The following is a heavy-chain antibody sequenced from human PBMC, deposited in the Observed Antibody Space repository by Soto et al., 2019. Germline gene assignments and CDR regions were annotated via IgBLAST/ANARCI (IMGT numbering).Heavy chain of an antibody. V-gene: IGHV3-48*03. Sequence: AGSLRLSCASSVFTFSSYEMNWVRQSPGKGLEWVSYISSSGSTIYYADSVKGRFTISRDSAKNSLYLQMNSLRAEDTAVYYCSWPNYYYYCMEVLRQGTTCTV. J-gene: IGHJ6*01. CDR3: SWPNYYYYCMEV. CDR2: ISSSGSTI. CDR1: VFTFSSYE.